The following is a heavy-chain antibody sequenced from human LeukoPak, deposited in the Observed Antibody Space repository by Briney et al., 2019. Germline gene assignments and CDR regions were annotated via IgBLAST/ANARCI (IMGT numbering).Heavy chain of an antibody. Sequence: PSETLSLTCTVSGGSISSGSYYWSWIRQPAGKGLEWIGRIYTSGSTNYNPSLNSRVTISVDTSKNQFSLKLSSVTAADTAVYYCARDRDYQFDYWGQGTLVTVSS. CDR3: ARDRDYQFDY. CDR1: GGSISSGSYY. J-gene: IGHJ4*02. V-gene: IGHV4-61*02. D-gene: IGHD5-12*01. CDR2: IYTSGST.